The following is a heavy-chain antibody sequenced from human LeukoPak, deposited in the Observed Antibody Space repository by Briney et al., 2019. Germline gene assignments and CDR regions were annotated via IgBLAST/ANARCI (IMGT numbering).Heavy chain of an antibody. CDR3: ARGMAATSGYLELEY. CDR2: ISATGADT. Sequence: GGSLRLSCAASGFTFSSYAMGWVRQSPGKGLEWVSAISATGADTYSADSVKGRCTISRDNSKKTLFLHMNSLRAEDTAVYYCARGMAATSGYLELEYWGQGTLVTVST. J-gene: IGHJ4*02. V-gene: IGHV3-23*01. D-gene: IGHD3-22*01. CDR1: GFTFSSYA.